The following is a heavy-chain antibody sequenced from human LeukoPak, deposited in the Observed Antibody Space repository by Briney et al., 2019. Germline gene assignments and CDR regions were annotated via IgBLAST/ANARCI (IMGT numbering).Heavy chain of an antibody. Sequence: GASVKVSCKVSGCTLTELSMHWVRQAPGKGLEWMGGFDPEDGETIYAQKFQGRVTMTEDTSTDTAYMELSSLRSEDTAVYYCATGLPSSSWSLDAFDIWGQGTMVTVSS. J-gene: IGHJ3*02. D-gene: IGHD6-13*01. CDR1: GCTLTELS. CDR3: ATGLPSSSWSLDAFDI. V-gene: IGHV1-24*01. CDR2: FDPEDGET.